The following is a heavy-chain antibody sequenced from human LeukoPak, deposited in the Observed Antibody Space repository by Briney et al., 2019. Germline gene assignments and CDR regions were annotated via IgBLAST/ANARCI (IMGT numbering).Heavy chain of an antibody. Sequence: SETLSLTCTVSGGSIDRRGYYWGWIRQPPGKGLEWIGTISYHGATYYSPSLNSRVTISLDTSKNQFSLKLSSVTAAETAVYYCSSAHCPNGVCLIDYWGQGTRVTVSS. CDR3: SSAHCPNGVCLIDY. J-gene: IGHJ4*02. D-gene: IGHD2-8*01. CDR2: ISYHGAT. V-gene: IGHV4-39*01. CDR1: GGSIDRRGYY.